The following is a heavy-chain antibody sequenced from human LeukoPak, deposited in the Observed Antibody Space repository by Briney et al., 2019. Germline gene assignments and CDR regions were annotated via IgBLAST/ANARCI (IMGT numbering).Heavy chain of an antibody. Sequence: KPSETLFLTCAVSGGSIRSYYWSWIRQPAGKGLEWIGRIYTSGSTNYNPSLKSRVTMSVDTSKNQFSLKLSSVTAADTAVYYCARSNYFYDSSGPFDYWGQGTLVTVSS. CDR2: IYTSGST. CDR3: ARSNYFYDSSGPFDY. J-gene: IGHJ4*02. V-gene: IGHV4-4*07. D-gene: IGHD3-22*01. CDR1: GGSIRSYY.